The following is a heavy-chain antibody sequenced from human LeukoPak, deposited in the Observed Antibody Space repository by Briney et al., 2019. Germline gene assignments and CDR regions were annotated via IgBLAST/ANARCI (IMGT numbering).Heavy chain of an antibody. D-gene: IGHD3-22*01. CDR3: ARGAYYYDSSGYYNGAFDI. V-gene: IGHV3-7*01. J-gene: IGHJ3*02. CDR1: GFTFSSYW. CDR2: IKQDGSEK. Sequence: GGSLRLSCAASGFTFSSYWMSWVRQAPGKGLEWVANIKQDGSEKYYVDSVKGRFTISRDNSKNTLYLQMNSLRAEDTAVYYCARGAYYYDSSGYYNGAFDIWGQGTMVTVSS.